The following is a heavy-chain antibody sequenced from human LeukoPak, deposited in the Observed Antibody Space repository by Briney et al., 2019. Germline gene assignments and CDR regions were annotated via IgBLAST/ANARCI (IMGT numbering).Heavy chain of an antibody. V-gene: IGHV3-7*01. CDR1: GFAFSSSW. CDR3: ARDSSGALDF. J-gene: IGHJ4*02. D-gene: IGHD7-27*01. CDR2: IKEDGSVK. Sequence: GGSLRLSCAASGFAFSSSWMAWVRQAPGRGLEWVANIKEDGSVKQYVDSVKGRFTISRDNAKNSLYLQMNSLRTDDTALYYCARDSSGALDFWGQGTLVTVSS.